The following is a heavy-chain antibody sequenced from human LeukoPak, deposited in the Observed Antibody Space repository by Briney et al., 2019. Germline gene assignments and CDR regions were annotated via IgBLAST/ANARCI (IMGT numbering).Heavy chain of an antibody. CDR2: ISYDGSNK. V-gene: IGHV3-30*18. D-gene: IGHD5-12*01. CDR3: AKGGGRGYSGYEGFFDY. Sequence: GGSLRLSCAASGFTFSSYGMHWVRQAPGKGLEWVAVISYDGSNKYYADSVKGRFTISRDNSKNTLYLQMNSLRAEDTAVYYCAKGGGRGYSGYEGFFDYWGQGTLVTVSS. J-gene: IGHJ4*02. CDR1: GFTFSSYG.